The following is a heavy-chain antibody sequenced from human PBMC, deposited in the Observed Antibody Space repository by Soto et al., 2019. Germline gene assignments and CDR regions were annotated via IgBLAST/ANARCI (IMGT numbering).Heavy chain of an antibody. CDR3: AKGQSSGAFGFFFDY. Sequence: PGGSLRLSCAASGFTFGYYWMSWVRQAPGKGLEGLATIKWDASEKKYVDSVKGRFTISRDHSKNTFYLQMNSLTAADTAVYYCAKGQSSGAFGFFFDYWGQGTLVTVSS. J-gene: IGHJ4*02. D-gene: IGHD3-22*01. V-gene: IGHV3-7*03. CDR1: GFTFGYYW. CDR2: IKWDASEK.